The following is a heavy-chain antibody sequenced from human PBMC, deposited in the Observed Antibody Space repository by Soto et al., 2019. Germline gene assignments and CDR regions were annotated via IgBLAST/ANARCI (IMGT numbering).Heavy chain of an antibody. Sequence: QITLKESGPTLVKPTQPLTLTCTFSGFSLSTSGVGVGWIRQPPGKALEWLALIYWDDDKRYSPSLKSRLTLTQDTSKTQVVLTVTNMDPVDTSTYYCAHAYSRVWYVYYSYYYGMDVWGQGTTFTVSS. CDR2: IYWDDDK. CDR3: AHAYSRVWYVYYSYYYGMDV. CDR1: GFSLSTSGVG. V-gene: IGHV2-5*02. D-gene: IGHD6-19*01. J-gene: IGHJ6*02.